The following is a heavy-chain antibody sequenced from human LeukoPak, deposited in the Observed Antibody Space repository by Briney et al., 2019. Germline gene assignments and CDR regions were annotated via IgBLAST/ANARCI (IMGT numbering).Heavy chain of an antibody. CDR1: GFTFSSYG. J-gene: IGHJ6*03. CDR3: ASLWGSYYYYMDV. Sequence: PGRSLRLSCAASGFTFSSYGMHWVRQAPGKGLVWVSLINTDGSTTTYADSVKGRFTISRDNAKNTLYLQMNSLRAEDTAVYYCASLWGSYYYYMDVWGKGTTVTVSS. D-gene: IGHD3-10*01. V-gene: IGHV3-74*01. CDR2: INTDGSTT.